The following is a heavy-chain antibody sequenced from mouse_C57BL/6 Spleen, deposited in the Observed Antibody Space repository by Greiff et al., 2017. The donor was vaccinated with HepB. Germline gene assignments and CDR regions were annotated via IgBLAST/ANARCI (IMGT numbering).Heavy chain of an antibody. CDR1: GFTFSDYG. J-gene: IGHJ3*01. CDR3: ARPGGLYYDYPPFAY. CDR2: ISSGSSTI. D-gene: IGHD2-4*01. Sequence: EVKLVESGGGLVKPGGSLKLSCAASGFTFSDYGMHWVRQAPEKGLEWVAYISSGSSTIYYADTVKGRFTIYRDNAKNTLFLQMTSLRSEDTAMYYCARPGGLYYDYPPFAYWGQGTLVTVSA. V-gene: IGHV5-17*01.